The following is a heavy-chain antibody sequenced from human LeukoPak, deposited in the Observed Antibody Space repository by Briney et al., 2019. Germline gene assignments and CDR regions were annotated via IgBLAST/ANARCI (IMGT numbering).Heavy chain of an antibody. J-gene: IGHJ4*02. CDR3: ARGDPYDDYFDY. D-gene: IGHD1-1*01. Sequence: GGSLRLSCATSGFTFSNYAMHWLRQAPGKGLEWVAVISYDGSNKYYADSVKGRFTISRDNSKNTLYLQMNSLRAEDTAVYYSARGDPYDDYFDYWGQGTLVTVSS. V-gene: IGHV3-30*04. CDR2: ISYDGSNK. CDR1: GFTFSNYA.